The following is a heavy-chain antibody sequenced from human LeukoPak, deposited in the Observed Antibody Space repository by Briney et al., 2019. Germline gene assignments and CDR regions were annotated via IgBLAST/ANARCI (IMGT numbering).Heavy chain of an antibody. CDR2: IRYDGSNK. CDR1: GFTFSSYG. D-gene: IGHD3-22*01. J-gene: IGHJ4*02. CDR3: AKLLSSIQEDYYYDSSGYYSHDY. V-gene: IGHV3-30*02. Sequence: PGGSLRLSCAASGFTFSSYGMHWVRQAPGKGLEWVAFIRYDGSNKYYADSVKGRFTISRDNSKNTLYLQMNSLRAEDTAVYYCAKLLSSIQEDYYYDSSGYYSHDYWGQGTLVTVSS.